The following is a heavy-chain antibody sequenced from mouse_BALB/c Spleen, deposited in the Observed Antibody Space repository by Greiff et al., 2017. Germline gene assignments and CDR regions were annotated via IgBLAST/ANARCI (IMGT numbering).Heavy chain of an antibody. CDR3: ARGTTVVVDYYAMDY. J-gene: IGHJ4*01. CDR2: IDPENGNT. D-gene: IGHD1-1*01. V-gene: IGHV14-1*02. Sequence: EVQLHQSGAELVRPGALVKLSCKASGFNIKDYYMHWVKQRPEQGLEWIGWIDPENGNTIYDPKFQGKASITADTSSNTAYLQLSSLTSEDTAVYYCARGTTVVVDYYAMDYWGQGTSVTVSS. CDR1: GFNIKDYY.